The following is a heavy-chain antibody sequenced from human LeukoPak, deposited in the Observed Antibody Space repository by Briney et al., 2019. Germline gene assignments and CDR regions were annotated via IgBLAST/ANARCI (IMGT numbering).Heavy chain of an antibody. V-gene: IGHV4-59*08. CDR2: IYYSGST. CDR3: ARHLSPGIAPKDY. CDR1: GGSISSYY. J-gene: IGHJ4*02. Sequence: SETLSLTCTVSGGSISSYYWSWIRQPPGKGLEWIGYIYYSGSTNYNPSLKSRVTISVDTSKDQFSLKLSSVTAADTAVYYCARHLSPGIAPKDYWGQGTLVTVSS. D-gene: IGHD6-13*01.